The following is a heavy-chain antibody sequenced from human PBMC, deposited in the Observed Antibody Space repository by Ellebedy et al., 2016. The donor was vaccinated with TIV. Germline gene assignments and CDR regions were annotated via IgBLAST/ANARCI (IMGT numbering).Heavy chain of an antibody. D-gene: IGHD3-9*01. Sequence: GSLRLXXTVSGGSISTRSYYWGWIRQPPGKGLVWIGSFYYSGSTYYNPSLKSQVSISVDTSKNQFSLRLSSVTAADTAVYYCASLRGGSGYQGRWGQGALVTVSS. CDR1: GGSISTRSYY. CDR2: FYYSGST. J-gene: IGHJ4*02. CDR3: ASLRGGSGYQGR. V-gene: IGHV4-39*01.